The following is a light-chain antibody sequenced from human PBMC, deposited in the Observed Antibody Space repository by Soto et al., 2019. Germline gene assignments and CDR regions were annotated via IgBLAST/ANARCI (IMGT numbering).Light chain of an antibody. J-gene: IGLJ1*01. CDR3: CSYAGSSTFV. CDR2: EVS. Sequence: QSGLTQPRAGSGSPSRSMTISCTETSSDVGSYNLVSWYQQHPGKAPKLMIYEVSKRPSGVSNRFSGSKSGNTASLTISGLQAEDEADYYCCSYAGSSTFVFGTGTKVTVL. CDR1: SSDVGSYNL. V-gene: IGLV2-23*02.